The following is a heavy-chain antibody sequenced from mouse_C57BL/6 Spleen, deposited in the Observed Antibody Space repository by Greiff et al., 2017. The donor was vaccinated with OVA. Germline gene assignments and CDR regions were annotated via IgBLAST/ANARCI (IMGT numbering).Heavy chain of an antibody. CDR3: AREEATVVPYWYFDV. V-gene: IGHV1-20*01. D-gene: IGHD1-1*01. CDR2: INPYNGDT. Sequence: VQLQQSGPELVKPGDSVKISCKASGYSFPGYFMNWVMQSHGKSLEWIGRINPYNGDTFYNQKFKGKATLTVDKSSSTAHMELRSLTSEDSAVYYCAREEATVVPYWYFDVWGTGTTVTVSS. CDR1: GYSFPGYF. J-gene: IGHJ1*03.